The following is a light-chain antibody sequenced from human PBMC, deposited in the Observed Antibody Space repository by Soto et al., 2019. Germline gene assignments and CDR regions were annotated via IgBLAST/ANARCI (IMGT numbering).Light chain of an antibody. Sequence: EIVMTQSPATLSVSPGERATLSCRASQSISGELAWYQQRPGQPPSLLIYGVSTRATGVPDRFSGSGSGSDFTLTISGLQSEDFAVYYCQQGHDWPHTFGQGTRLDI. V-gene: IGKV3-15*01. J-gene: IGKJ2*01. CDR2: GVS. CDR1: QSISGE. CDR3: QQGHDWPHT.